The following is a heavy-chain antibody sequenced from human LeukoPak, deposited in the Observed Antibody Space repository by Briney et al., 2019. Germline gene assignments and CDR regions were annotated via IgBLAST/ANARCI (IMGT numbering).Heavy chain of an antibody. D-gene: IGHD3-10*01. Sequence: PGGSLRLSCAASGFTFSSYAMSWVRQAPGKWLEWVSAISGSGDSTYYADSVKGRFTISRDNSKNTLYLQMNSLRAEDTAVYYCANSPRDYYGSGSSHPFDSWGQGTLVTVSS. CDR2: ISGSGDST. CDR3: ANSPRDYYGSGSSHPFDS. CDR1: GFTFSSYA. J-gene: IGHJ4*02. V-gene: IGHV3-23*01.